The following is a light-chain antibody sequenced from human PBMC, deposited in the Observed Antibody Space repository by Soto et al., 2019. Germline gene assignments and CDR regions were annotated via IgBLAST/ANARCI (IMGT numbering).Light chain of an antibody. Sequence: QSVLTQPPSVSAAPGQKVTISCSESSSNIGGNSVSWYQQLPGTAPKLLIYDDNKRPSGIPDRFSGSKSGTSATLGITGFQTGDEADYYCGSWDSSVSAYVFGTGTKV. CDR3: GSWDSSVSAYV. CDR1: SSNIGGNS. V-gene: IGLV1-51*01. CDR2: DDN. J-gene: IGLJ1*01.